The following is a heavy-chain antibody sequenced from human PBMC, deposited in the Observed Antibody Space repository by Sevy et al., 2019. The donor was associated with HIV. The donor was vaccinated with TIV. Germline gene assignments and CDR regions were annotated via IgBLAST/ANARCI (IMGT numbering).Heavy chain of an antibody. CDR2: IRRNSHEPYGGTT. V-gene: IGHV3-49*03. J-gene: IGHJ4*02. D-gene: IGHD5-12*01. CDR1: GFTFGDYA. Sequence: GGSLRLSCTSSGFTFGDYAMSWFRQAPGKGLEWVAFIRRNSHEPYGGTTEYAASVTGRFTIARDDSKSIAYLQMNSLKIEDTAVYYCTRALATADTPEYYFDYWGQGILVTVSS. CDR3: TRALATADTPEYYFDY.